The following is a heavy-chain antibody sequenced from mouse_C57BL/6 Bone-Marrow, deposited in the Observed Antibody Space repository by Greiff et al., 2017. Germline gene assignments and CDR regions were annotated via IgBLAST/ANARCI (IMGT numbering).Heavy chain of an antibody. Sequence: VQLQESTAELVKPGASVKISCKVSGSTLPDLTIHWMNQSPEQGREWIGYIYPRDGSTKYNEKFKGKATLTADKSSSTAYMQLNSLTSEDSAVYFCARDYYGSSYCWYFDVWGTGTTVTVSS. J-gene: IGHJ1*03. D-gene: IGHD1-1*01. CDR1: GSTLPDLT. CDR2: IYPRDGST. V-gene: IGHV1-78*01. CDR3: ARDYYGSSYCWYFDV.